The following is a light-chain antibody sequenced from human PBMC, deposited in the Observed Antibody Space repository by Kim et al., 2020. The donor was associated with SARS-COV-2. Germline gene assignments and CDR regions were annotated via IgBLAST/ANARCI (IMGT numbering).Light chain of an antibody. V-gene: IGLV1-44*01. Sequence: QSVLTQPPSSSATPGQRVTISCSGTRSNIGSNTVNWYQQLPGTAPKLLIYSDNQRPAGVPDRFSGSKSGTSASLAISGLQSEDEADYYCAAWDDSLNGQVFGGGTKVTVL. CDR2: SDN. CDR3: AAWDDSLNGQV. J-gene: IGLJ3*02. CDR1: RSNIGSNT.